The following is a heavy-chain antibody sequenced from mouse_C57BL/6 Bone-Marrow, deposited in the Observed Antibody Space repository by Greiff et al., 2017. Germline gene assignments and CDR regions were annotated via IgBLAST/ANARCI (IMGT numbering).Heavy chain of an antibody. CDR1: GYTFTSYG. CDR3: AIWFLDV. J-gene: IGHJ1*03. V-gene: IGHV1-81*01. CDR2: ISPRSGNT. Sequence: QVQLQQSGAELARPGASVKLSCKASGYTFTSYGISWVKQRTGQGLEWIGEISPRSGNTYYNEKFKGKATLPADKSSSTAYMELRSLTSMDSAVYFCAIWFLDVWGTGTTVIVSS. D-gene: IGHD2-2*01.